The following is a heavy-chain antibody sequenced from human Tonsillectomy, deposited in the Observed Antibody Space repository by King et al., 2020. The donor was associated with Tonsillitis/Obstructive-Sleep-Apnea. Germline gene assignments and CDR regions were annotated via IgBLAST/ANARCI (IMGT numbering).Heavy chain of an antibody. J-gene: IGHJ5*02. CDR2: IYWDGAR. D-gene: IGHD4/OR15-4a*01. V-gene: IGHV2-5*02. CDR3: AHRASLLTARFDP. CDR1: GFSLSTSGVS. Sequence: QFTLKESGPTLVKPTQTLTLTCTCSGFSLSTSGVSVSWIRQPPGKALEWLALIYWDGARRYSPSLRSRLTITTDTSRNPVVLTMTNMDPVDTATYYCAHRASLLTARFDPWGQGTLVTVSS.